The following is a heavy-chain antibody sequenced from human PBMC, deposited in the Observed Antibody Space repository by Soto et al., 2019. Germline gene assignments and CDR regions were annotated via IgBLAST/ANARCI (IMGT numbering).Heavy chain of an antibody. CDR2: IYPGDSDT. CDR1: GYSFTSYW. D-gene: IGHD3-16*01. V-gene: IGHV5-51*01. J-gene: IGHJ6*02. CDR3: ARLEMAVGHYYGMDV. Sequence: ESLKISCKGSGYSFTSYWIGWVRQMPGKGLEWMGIIYPGDSDTRYSPSFQGQVTISADKSISTAYLQWSSLKASDTAMYYCARLEMAVGHYYGMDVWGQGTTVIVSS.